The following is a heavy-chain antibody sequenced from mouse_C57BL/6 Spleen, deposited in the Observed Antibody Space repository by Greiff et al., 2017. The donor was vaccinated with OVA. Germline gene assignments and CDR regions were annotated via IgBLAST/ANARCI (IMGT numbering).Heavy chain of an antibody. V-gene: IGHV1-63*01. Sequence: VKLQQSGAELVRPGTSVKMSCKASGYTFTNYWIGWAKQRPGHGLEWIGDIYPGGGYTNYNEKFKGKATLTADKSSSTAYMQFSSLTSEDSAIYYCASSYYGSSSFAYWGQGTLVTVSA. CDR3: ASSYYGSSSFAY. D-gene: IGHD1-1*01. CDR1: GYTFTNYW. CDR2: IYPGGGYT. J-gene: IGHJ3*01.